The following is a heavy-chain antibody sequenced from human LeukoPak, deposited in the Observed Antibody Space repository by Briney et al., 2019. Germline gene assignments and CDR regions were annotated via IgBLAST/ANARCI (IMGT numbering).Heavy chain of an antibody. Sequence: KSGGSLRLSCEASGFTLINAWMTWVRQAPGKGLEWVGRIKSNSDGGTIDYGAPVKGRFNISRDDSKNTFYLQMYSLKAEDTAVYYCSTDGVAPIPGTLTYWGQGTLVTVSS. CDR2: IKSNSDGGTI. CDR1: GFTLINAW. V-gene: IGHV3-15*01. CDR3: STDGVAPIPGTLTY. D-gene: IGHD6-13*01. J-gene: IGHJ4*02.